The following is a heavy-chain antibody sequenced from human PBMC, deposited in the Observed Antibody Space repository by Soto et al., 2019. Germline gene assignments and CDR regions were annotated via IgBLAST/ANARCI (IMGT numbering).Heavy chain of an antibody. CDR2: ISYDGSNK. CDR1: GFTFSSYA. Sequence: GGSLRLSCAASGFTFSSYAMHWVRQAPGKGLEWVAVISYDGSNKYYADSVKGRFTISKDNSKNTLYLQMNGLRAEDTAVYYCAGAFSYYYGSGGNWFDPWGQGTLVTVSS. CDR3: AGAFSYYYGSGGNWFDP. V-gene: IGHV3-30-3*01. J-gene: IGHJ5*02. D-gene: IGHD3-10*01.